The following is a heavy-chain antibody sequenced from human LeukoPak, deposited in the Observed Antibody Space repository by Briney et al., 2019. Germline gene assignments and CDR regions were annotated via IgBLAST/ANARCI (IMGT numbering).Heavy chain of an antibody. V-gene: IGHV3-30*18. J-gene: IGHJ4*02. D-gene: IGHD2-15*01. CDR3: AKDTRFLVVVAATPWYFDY. CDR2: ISYDGSNK. Sequence: PGGSLRLSCAASGFTFSSYGMHWVRQAPGKGLEWVAVISYDGSNKYYADSVKGRFTISRDNSKNTLYLQMNSLRAEDTAVYYCAKDTRFLVVVAATPWYFDYWGQGTLVTVSS. CDR1: GFTFSSYG.